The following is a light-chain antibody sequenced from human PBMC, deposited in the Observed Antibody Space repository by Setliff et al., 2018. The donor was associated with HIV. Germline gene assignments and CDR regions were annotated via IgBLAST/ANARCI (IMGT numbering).Light chain of an antibody. V-gene: IGLV2-14*03. CDR1: SSDVGGYNY. CDR3: SSYTSTSTLFV. CDR2: DVS. J-gene: IGLJ1*01. Sequence: QSALTQPASVSGSPGQSITISCTGTSSDVGGYNYVSWYQQHPGKAPKLRIYDVSNRPSGVSNRFSGSKSGNTASLTISGLQAEDEADYYCSSYTSTSTLFVFGTGTKVTV.